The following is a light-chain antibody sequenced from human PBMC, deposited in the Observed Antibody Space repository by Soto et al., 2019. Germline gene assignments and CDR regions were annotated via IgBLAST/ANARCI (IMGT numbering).Light chain of an antibody. CDR1: NSDVGSYNR. J-gene: IGLJ1*01. Sequence: SVLTQPPSVSGSPGQSVTISCTGSNSDVGSYNRLSWYQQPPGTAHKLMIYEVSNRPSGVPDRFSGSKSGNTASLTISGLQAESVADYYCTLYTSRSTNVFRAGTQGTVL. V-gene: IGLV2-18*01. CDR2: EVS. CDR3: TLYTSRSTNV.